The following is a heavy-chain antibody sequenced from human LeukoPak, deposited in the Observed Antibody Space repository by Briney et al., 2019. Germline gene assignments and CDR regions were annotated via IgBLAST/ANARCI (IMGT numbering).Heavy chain of an antibody. Sequence: SQTLSLTCTASGGSISSGSYYWSWIRQPAGKGLEWIGRIYTSGSTNYNPSLKSRVTISVDTSKNQFSLKLSSVTAADTAVYYCARARISYCSGGSCYYYFDYWGQGTLVTVSS. CDR3: ARARISYCSGGSCYYYFDY. CDR2: IYTSGST. CDR1: GGSISSGSYY. D-gene: IGHD2-15*01. J-gene: IGHJ4*02. V-gene: IGHV4-61*02.